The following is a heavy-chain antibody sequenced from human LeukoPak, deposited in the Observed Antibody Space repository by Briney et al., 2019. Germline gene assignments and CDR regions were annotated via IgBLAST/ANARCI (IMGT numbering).Heavy chain of an antibody. V-gene: IGHV3-21*01. Sequence: GWSLRLSCAASGFTFSSYSMNWVRQAPGKGLEWVSSISSSSSYIYYADSVKGRFTISRDNAKNSLYLQMNSLRAEDTAVYYCARADYYYDSSGYQAFDIWGQGTMVTVSS. CDR2: ISSSSSYI. CDR1: GFTFSSYS. J-gene: IGHJ3*02. CDR3: ARADYYYDSSGYQAFDI. D-gene: IGHD3-22*01.